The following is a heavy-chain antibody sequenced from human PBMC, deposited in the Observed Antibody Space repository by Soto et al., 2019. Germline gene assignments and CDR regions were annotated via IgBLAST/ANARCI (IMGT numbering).Heavy chain of an antibody. J-gene: IGHJ4*02. CDR2: ISGSGSST. D-gene: IGHD6-13*01. V-gene: IGHV3-23*01. Sequence: GGSLRLSCAASGFTFNSFPMSWVRQAPGKGLEWVSAISGSGSSTYYADSLQGRFTISRDNFKNILYLQMNSLRAEDTAVYYCAKSTPTWQQLVPMPDYWGQGTLVTVSS. CDR1: GFTFNSFP. CDR3: AKSTPTWQQLVPMPDY.